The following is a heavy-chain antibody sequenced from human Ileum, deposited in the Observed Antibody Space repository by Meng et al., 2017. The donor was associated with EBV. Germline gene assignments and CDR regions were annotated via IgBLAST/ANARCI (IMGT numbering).Heavy chain of an antibody. CDR2: MSYTGST. D-gene: IGHD2-21*02. V-gene: IGHV4-61*08. Sequence: QVQLKGSGPGLVKPSETLSLSWSLFNGSVSSYGYCWTWIRQPPGKGLEWIGYMSYTGSTNYKSTLKSRVTISVDKSKNQFSLKLSSVTAADTAVYYCARERGGGDRGIQWGQGTLVTVSS. CDR1: NGSVSSYGYC. J-gene: IGHJ4*02. CDR3: ARERGGGDRGIQ.